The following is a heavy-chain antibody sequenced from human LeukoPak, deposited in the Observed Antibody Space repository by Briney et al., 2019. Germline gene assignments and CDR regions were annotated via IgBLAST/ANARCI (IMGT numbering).Heavy chain of an antibody. CDR1: GYSFTNYW. Sequence: GESLKISCKGSGYSFTNYWIGWVRQMPGKGLEWMGIIFPGDSDTRYGPPFQGQVTISADKSINTAYLQWSSLRASDTAMYYCATPSQAHCDSSSCRAVHFDYWGQGTLVTVSS. CDR3: ATPSQAHCDSSSCRAVHFDY. J-gene: IGHJ4*02. D-gene: IGHD2-2*01. CDR2: IFPGDSDT. V-gene: IGHV5-51*01.